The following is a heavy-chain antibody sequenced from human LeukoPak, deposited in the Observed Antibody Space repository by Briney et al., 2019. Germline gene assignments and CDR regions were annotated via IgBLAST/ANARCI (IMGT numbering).Heavy chain of an antibody. CDR3: ARDRVGQQLVGSKYYYYYMEV. J-gene: IGHJ6*03. CDR2: MYYSGST. D-gene: IGHD6-13*01. CDR1: GGSISSYY. V-gene: IGHV4-59*01. Sequence: SETLSLTCTVSGGSISSYYWSWIRQPPGKGLEWIGYMYYSGSTNYNPPLKSRVTISVDMSKNQVSLKLSSVSAADTAVYYCARDRVGQQLVGSKYYYYYMEVWGKGTTVTISS.